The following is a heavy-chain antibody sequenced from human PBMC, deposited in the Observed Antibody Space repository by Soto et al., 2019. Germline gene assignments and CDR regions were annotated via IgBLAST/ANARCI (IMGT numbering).Heavy chain of an antibody. D-gene: IGHD3-22*01. CDR3: ARGPPSSGYYSLPDYFQH. CDR2: MNPNSGNT. V-gene: IGHV1-8*01. CDR1: GYTFTSYD. J-gene: IGHJ1*01. Sequence: QVQLVQSGAEVKKPGASVKVSCKASGYTFTSYDINWVRQATGQGLEWMGWMNPNSGNTGYAQKFQGRVTMTRNTSISTAYMELSSLRSEDTAVYYCARGPPSSGYYSLPDYFQHWGQGTLVTVSS.